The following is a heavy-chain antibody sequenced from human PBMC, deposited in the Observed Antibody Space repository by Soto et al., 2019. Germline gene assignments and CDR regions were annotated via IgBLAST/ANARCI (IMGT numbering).Heavy chain of an antibody. J-gene: IGHJ6*02. CDR3: ARDGSGYRSRASPMDV. V-gene: IGHV1-69*01. CDR2: IIPIFGTA. D-gene: IGHD3-22*01. Sequence: QVQLVQSGAEVKKPGSSVKVSCTASGDTFSSYAISWVRQAPGQGLEWMGGIIPIFGTANYAQKFQGRVTITADESTSTAYMELSSLGSEDTAVYYCARDGSGYRSRASPMDVWGQGTTVTVSS. CDR1: GDTFSSYA.